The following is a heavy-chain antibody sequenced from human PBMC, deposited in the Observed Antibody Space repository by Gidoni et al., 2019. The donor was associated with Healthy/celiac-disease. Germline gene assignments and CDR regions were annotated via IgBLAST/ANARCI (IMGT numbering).Heavy chain of an antibody. CDR3: TRDHSSYSSSWSDWFDP. D-gene: IGHD6-13*01. J-gene: IGHJ5*02. V-gene: IGHV3-49*02. Sequence: APGKGLEWVGFIRSKAYGGTTEYAASVKGRFTISRDDSKSIAYLQMNSLKTEDTAVYYCTRDHSSYSSSWSDWFDPWGQGTLVTVSS. CDR2: IRSKAYGGTT.